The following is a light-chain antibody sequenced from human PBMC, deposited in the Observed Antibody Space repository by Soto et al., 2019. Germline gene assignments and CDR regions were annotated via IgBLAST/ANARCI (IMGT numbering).Light chain of an antibody. CDR2: EVS. J-gene: IGLJ1*01. CDR3: SSYTTRSTRV. CDR1: SSDVGIYNY. Sequence: QSVLTQPASVSGSPGQSIAISCTGSSSDVGIYNYVSWYQQHLGKVPKLIIYEVSNRPSGVSNRFSGSKSGNTASLTISGLQAEDEADYYCSSYTTRSTRVFGTGTKVTVL. V-gene: IGLV2-14*01.